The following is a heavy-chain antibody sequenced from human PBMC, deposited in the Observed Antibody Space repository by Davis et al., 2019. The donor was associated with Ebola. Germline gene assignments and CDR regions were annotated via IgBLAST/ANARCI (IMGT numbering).Heavy chain of an antibody. CDR1: GYTFTSYY. J-gene: IGHJ4*02. Sequence: AASVKVSCKASGYTFTSYYMHWVRQAPGQGLEWMGRIIPILGIANYAQKFQGRVTITADKSTSTAYMELSSLRSEDTAVYYCARGWELHFDYWGQGTLVTVSS. V-gene: IGHV1-69*02. CDR3: ARGWELHFDY. CDR2: IIPILGIA. D-gene: IGHD1-26*01.